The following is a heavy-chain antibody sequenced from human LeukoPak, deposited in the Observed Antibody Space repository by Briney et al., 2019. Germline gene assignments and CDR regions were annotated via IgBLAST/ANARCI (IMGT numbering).Heavy chain of an antibody. J-gene: IGHJ4*02. Sequence: GGSLRLSRAASGFTFSSYAMSWVRQAPGKGLEWVSAISGSGGSTYYADSVKGRFTISRDNSKNTLYLQMNSLRAEDTAVYYCAKEGDYYDSSGYPTPFDYWGQGTLVTVSS. D-gene: IGHD3-22*01. CDR1: GFTFSSYA. CDR2: ISGSGGST. CDR3: AKEGDYYDSSGYPTPFDY. V-gene: IGHV3-23*01.